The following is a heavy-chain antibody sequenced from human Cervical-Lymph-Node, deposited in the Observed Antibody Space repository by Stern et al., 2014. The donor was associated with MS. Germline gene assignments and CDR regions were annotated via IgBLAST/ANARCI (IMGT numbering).Heavy chain of an antibody. Sequence: VQLVQSGAEARAPGASMKVSCKASGYIFTDYYLHWVRQAPGQGLELMGWINPNSGGTNYAQNFQGRVTMTRDTSISTAYMELRWLGSADTAVYYCARGSGTAYDLRGDYWGQGTLVTVSS. CDR3: ARGSGTAYDLRGDY. J-gene: IGHJ4*01. D-gene: IGHD3-3*01. CDR1: GYIFTDYY. V-gene: IGHV1-2*02. CDR2: INPNSGGT.